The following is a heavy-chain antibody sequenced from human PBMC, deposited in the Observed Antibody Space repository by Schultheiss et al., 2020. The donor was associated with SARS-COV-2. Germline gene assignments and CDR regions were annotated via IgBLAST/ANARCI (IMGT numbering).Heavy chain of an antibody. V-gene: IGHV1-69*13. Sequence: SVKVSCKASGGTFSSYAISWVRQAPGQGLEWMGRIIPIFGIANYAQKFQGRVTITADESTSTAYMELSSLRSEDTAVYYCARFSSFYYYGMDVWGQGTTVTVSS. D-gene: IGHD3-3*02. CDR3: ARFSSFYYYGMDV. J-gene: IGHJ6*02. CDR2: IIPIFGIA. CDR1: GGTFSSYA.